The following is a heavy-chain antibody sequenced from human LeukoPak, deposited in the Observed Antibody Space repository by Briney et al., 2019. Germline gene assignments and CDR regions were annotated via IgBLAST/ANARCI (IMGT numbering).Heavy chain of an antibody. J-gene: IGHJ3*02. CDR2: INHSGST. V-gene: IGHV4-34*01. Sequence: SETLSLTCAVYGGSFSGYYWSWIRQPPGKGLEWIGEINHSGSTNYNPSLKSRVTISVDTSKNQFSLKPSSVTAADTAVYFCARGPYSYDSSGAFDIWGQGTMVTVSS. CDR3: ARGPYSYDSSGAFDI. CDR1: GGSFSGYY. D-gene: IGHD3-22*01.